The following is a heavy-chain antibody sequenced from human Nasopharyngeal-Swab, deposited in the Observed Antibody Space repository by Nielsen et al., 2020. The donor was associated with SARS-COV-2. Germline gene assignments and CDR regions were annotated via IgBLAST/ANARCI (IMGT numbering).Heavy chain of an antibody. J-gene: IGHJ6*02. CDR1: GDAFSRFG. Sequence: VKVACKASGDAFSRFGISWVRQAPGQGLEWMGGIIPAFGTPTYAQDSAQDLQGRVTISADESASTAYMELSSLRSEDTAVYYCARGKGTSYYYYYGMDVWGQGTTVTVSS. D-gene: IGHD1/OR15-1a*01. V-gene: IGHV1-69*13. CDR2: IIPAFGTP. CDR3: ARGKGTSYYYYYGMDV.